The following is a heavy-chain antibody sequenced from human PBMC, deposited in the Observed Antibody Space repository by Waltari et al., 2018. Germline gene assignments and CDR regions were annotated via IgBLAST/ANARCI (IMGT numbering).Heavy chain of an antibody. CDR3: ARGGGFDTSGYYAFDI. D-gene: IGHD3-22*01. J-gene: IGHJ3*02. V-gene: IGHV4-59*11. CDR2: IYYSGST. Sequence: QVQLQESGPGLVKPSETLSLTCAVSGGSISSHYWSWIRQPPGKGLEWVGYIYYSGSTTYNPSLKSRVTISVDTSKDQFSLRLTSVTAADSAIYYCARGGGFDTSGYYAFDIGGQGTMVIVSS. CDR1: GGSISSHY.